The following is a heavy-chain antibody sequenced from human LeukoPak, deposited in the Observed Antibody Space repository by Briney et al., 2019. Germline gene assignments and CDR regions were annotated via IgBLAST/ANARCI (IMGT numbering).Heavy chain of an antibody. CDR1: GGSLSRGGYS. D-gene: IGHD4-17*01. CDR3: ARVNDYGDYVDY. V-gene: IGHV4-30-2*01. J-gene: IGHJ4*02. CDR2: IYHSGST. Sequence: SQTLSLTCADSGGSLSRGGYSWSWLRQPPGTGLEWIGYIYHSGSTYYNPSLKSRVTISVDRSKNQFSLKLSSVTAADTAVYYCARVNDYGDYVDYWGQGTLVTVSS.